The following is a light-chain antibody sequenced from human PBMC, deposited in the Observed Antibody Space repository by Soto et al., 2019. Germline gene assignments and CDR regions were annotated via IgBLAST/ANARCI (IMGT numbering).Light chain of an antibody. V-gene: IGKV3-15*01. CDR1: QSVSSN. Sequence: EIVMTQSPATLSVSPGERATLSCRASQSVSSNLAWYQQKPGQAPRLLIYGASTRATGIPARFSGSGSGTEFTLTISSLQSEDFAVYYCHQYGSSPPTFGQGTKVDI. J-gene: IGKJ1*01. CDR3: HQYGSSPPT. CDR2: GAS.